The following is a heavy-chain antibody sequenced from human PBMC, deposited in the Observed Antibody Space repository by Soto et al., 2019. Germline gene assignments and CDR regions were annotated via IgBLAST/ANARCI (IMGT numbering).Heavy chain of an antibody. CDR3: ARRAVTATLRFEHYFDY. J-gene: IGHJ4*02. CDR1: GGSISSGGYY. V-gene: IGHV4-31*03. Sequence: QVQLQESGPGLVKPSQTLSLTCTVSGGSISSGGYYWSWIRQHPGKGLEWMGYIYYSGSTYNNPSLKMRVTISVDTSKNQFSLKLSSVTAADTAVDYCARRAVTATLRFEHYFDYWGQGTLVTVSS. CDR2: IYYSGST. D-gene: IGHD2-21*02.